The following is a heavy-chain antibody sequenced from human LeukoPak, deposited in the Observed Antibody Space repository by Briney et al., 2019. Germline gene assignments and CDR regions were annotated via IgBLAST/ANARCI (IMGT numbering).Heavy chain of an antibody. V-gene: IGHV3-7*01. CDR2: IKQDGGEK. J-gene: IGHJ6*02. Sequence: GGSLRLSCAASGFTFSSYWMSWVRQAPGKGLEWVANIKQDGGEKYYVDSVKGRFTISRDNAKNSLYLQMNSLRAEDTAVYYCASTGYSSSWPYYYYYYGMDVWGQGTTVTVSS. D-gene: IGHD6-13*01. CDR1: GFTFSSYW. CDR3: ASTGYSSSWPYYYYYYGMDV.